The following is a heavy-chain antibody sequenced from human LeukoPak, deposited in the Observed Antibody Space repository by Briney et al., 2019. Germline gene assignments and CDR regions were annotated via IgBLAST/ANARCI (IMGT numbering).Heavy chain of an antibody. CDR1: GVSISSYY. CDR3: ARIEPYYYAFAY. CDR2: IYHSGST. J-gene: IGHJ4*02. Sequence: SETLSLTCTVSGVSISSYYWSWIRQPPGKGLEWIGYIYHSGSTNYNPSLKSRVTISVDTSKNQFSLKLSSVTAADTAVYYCARIEPYYYAFAYWGQGTLVTVSS. V-gene: IGHV4-59*08. D-gene: IGHD3-10*01.